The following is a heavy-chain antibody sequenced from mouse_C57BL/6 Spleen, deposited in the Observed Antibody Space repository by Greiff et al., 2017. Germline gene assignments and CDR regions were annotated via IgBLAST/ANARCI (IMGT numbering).Heavy chain of an antibody. V-gene: IGHV1-59*01. CDR2: IDPSDSYT. Sequence: QVQLQQPGAELVRPGTSVKLSCKASGYTFTSYWMHWVKQRPGQGLEWIGVIDPSDSYTNYNQKFKGKATLTVDTSSSTAYMQLSSLTSEDSAVYYCASGGGNPGWFAYWGQGTLVTVSA. D-gene: IGHD2-1*01. CDR1: GYTFTSYW. J-gene: IGHJ3*01. CDR3: ASGGGNPGWFAY.